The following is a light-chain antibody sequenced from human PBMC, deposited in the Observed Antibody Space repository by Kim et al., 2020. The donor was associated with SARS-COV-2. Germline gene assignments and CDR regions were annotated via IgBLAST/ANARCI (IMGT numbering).Light chain of an antibody. CDR2: YKN. CDR3: QVWDSDTDHVV. J-gene: IGLJ2*01. CDR1: NLVARS. V-gene: IGLV3-21*01. Sequence: RTDSISRGGNNLVARSVHWYQQKPGQAPALVMYYKNDRPSGIPERFSASTSGNTATLTISRVEAGDEADYFCQVWDSDTDHVVFGGGTQLTVL.